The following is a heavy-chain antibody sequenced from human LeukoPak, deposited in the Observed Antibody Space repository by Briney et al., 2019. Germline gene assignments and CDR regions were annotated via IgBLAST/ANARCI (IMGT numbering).Heavy chain of an antibody. D-gene: IGHD3-9*01. V-gene: IGHV1-8*01. J-gene: IGHJ6*02. CDR1: GYTFTNYD. CDR2: MNPNSGNT. Sequence: ASVKVSYKASGYTFTNYDINWVRQATGQGLEWMGWMNPNSGNTGYAQKFQGRVTMTRNTSISTAYMELSGLRSEDTAVYYCARANHYDILTGYLYYYYGMDVWGQGTTVTVSS. CDR3: ARANHYDILTGYLYYYYGMDV.